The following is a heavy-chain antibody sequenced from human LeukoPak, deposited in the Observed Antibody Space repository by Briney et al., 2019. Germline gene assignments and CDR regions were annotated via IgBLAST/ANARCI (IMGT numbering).Heavy chain of an antibody. J-gene: IGHJ4*02. CDR3: VRSLAVDGTCAY. Sequence: ASVKVSCKASGYIFSNYGITWVRQAPGHGLEWMGWMNPLSGNTGYAQKFQGRVTMTRNTSTGTAYMELSSLRSEDTAVYYCVRSLAVDGTCAYWGQGTPVIVSS. CDR2: MNPLSGNT. D-gene: IGHD6-19*01. CDR1: GYIFSNYG. V-gene: IGHV1-8*02.